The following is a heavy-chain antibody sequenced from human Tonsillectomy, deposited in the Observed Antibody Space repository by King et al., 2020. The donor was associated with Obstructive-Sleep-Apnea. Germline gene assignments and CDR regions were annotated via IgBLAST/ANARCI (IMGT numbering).Heavy chain of an antibody. CDR1: GYTFTRYA. V-gene: IGHV7-4-1*02. J-gene: IGHJ4*02. CDR2: INTNTGNP. D-gene: IGHD2-15*01. CDR3: ARGYCSGGSCYSVCDY. Sequence: QLVQSGSELKKPGASVKVSCKASGYTFTRYAMNWVRQAPGQGLEWMGWINTNTGNPTYAQGFTGRFVFSLDTSVSTAYLQISSLKAGDTAGYYCARGYCSGGSCYSVCDYWGQGTLVTVSS.